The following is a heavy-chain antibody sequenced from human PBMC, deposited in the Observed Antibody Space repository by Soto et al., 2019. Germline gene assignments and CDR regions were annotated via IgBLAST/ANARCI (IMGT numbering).Heavy chain of an antibody. J-gene: IGHJ3*01. Sequence: VQLVQSGGGLVKPGGSLRLSCVASGFSFSTSIMHWVRQAPGKGLEWIATISSTSTNIYYAGSVKGRFSISRDNPKNSLFLQMNSLRAEDMAVYYCARGIASTSLVSFDVWGQGTMVTVS. CDR2: ISSTSTNI. CDR3: ARGIASTSLVSFDV. D-gene: IGHD1-1*01. V-gene: IGHV3-21*04. CDR1: GFSFSTSI.